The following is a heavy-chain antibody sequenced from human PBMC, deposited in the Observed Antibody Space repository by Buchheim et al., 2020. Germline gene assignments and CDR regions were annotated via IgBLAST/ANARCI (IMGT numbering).Heavy chain of an antibody. D-gene: IGHD5-24*01. CDR3: ASSFLEVEMATIEGFDY. V-gene: IGHV4-61*02. CDR2: IYTSGST. CDR1: GGSISSGSYY. J-gene: IGHJ4*02. Sequence: QVQLQESGPGLVKPSQTLSLTCTVSGGSISSGSYYWSWIRQPAGKGLEWIGRIYTSGSTNYNPSLKGRVTISVDTSKNQFSLKLSSVTAADTAVYYCASSFLEVEMATIEGFDYWGQGTL.